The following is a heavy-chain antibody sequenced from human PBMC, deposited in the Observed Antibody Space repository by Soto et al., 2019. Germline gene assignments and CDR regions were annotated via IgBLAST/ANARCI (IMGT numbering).Heavy chain of an antibody. D-gene: IGHD6-13*01. J-gene: IGHJ5*02. CDR3: ARVQYSSSSTPIDP. V-gene: IGHV4-30-4*01. Sequence: PSETLSLTCTVSGGSISSADYYWSWIRQPPGKGLDWIGYIYYSGSTYYNPSLKSRVTISVDTSQNHSSLKLSSVTVADTAVYYCARVQYSSSSTPIDPWGQGTLVTVSS. CDR2: IYYSGST. CDR1: GGSISSADYY.